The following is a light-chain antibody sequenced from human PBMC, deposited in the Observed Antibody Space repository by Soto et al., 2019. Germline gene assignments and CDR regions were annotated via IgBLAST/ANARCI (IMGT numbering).Light chain of an antibody. CDR1: QSISSW. CDR2: RAS. CDR3: QQYNSYSLT. J-gene: IGKJ4*01. Sequence: DIQMTQSPSTLSASVGDRVTITCRASQSISSWLAWYQQKPGKAPKLLIYRASSLQSGVPSRFSGSGSGTEFPLAISNLQPEDFATYYCQQYNSYSLTFGGGTKVEIK. V-gene: IGKV1-5*03.